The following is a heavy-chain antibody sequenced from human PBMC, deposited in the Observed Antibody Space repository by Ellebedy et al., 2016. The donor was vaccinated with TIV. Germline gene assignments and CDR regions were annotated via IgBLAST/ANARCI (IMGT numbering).Heavy chain of an antibody. J-gene: IGHJ3*02. D-gene: IGHD3-16*01. V-gene: IGHV4-39*07. CDR1: GGSISSSTYY. Sequence: MPSETLSLTCTVSGGSISSSTYYWGWIRQPPGEGLEWIGSLFYRGSTSYNPSLNRRVTISVDTSKNQFSLKLSSVTAADTAVYYCAREKAGDAAFDIWGQGTMVTVSS. CDR2: LFYRGST. CDR3: AREKAGDAAFDI.